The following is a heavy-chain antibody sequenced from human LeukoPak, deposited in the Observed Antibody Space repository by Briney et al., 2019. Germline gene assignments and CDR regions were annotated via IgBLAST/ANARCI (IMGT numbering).Heavy chain of an antibody. V-gene: IGHV1-18*04. CDR1: GFRFTSFG. J-gene: IGHJ5*02. CDR2: ISNYIGVT. CDR3: ARYSDYSGKGNGDWFDP. D-gene: IGHD4-11*01. Sequence: GASVNVSCKASGFRFTSFGVSWVRQAPGQGLEWMGWISNYIGVTNYAEKFEDRVTMTIDTSTTTAYMELRSLRYDDTAVYYCARYSDYSGKGNGDWFDPWGQGTVVTVSS.